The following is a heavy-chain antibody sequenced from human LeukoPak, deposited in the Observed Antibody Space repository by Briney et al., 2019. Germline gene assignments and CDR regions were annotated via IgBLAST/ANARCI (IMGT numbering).Heavy chain of an antibody. CDR1: GYTFTSYD. CDR3: AGTGGDYYDSSGYPPHYYGMDV. CDR2: MNPNSGNT. D-gene: IGHD3-22*01. V-gene: IGHV1-8*03. Sequence: ASVKVSCKASGYTFTSYDINWVRQATGQGLEWMGWMNPNSGNTGYAQKFQGRVTITADKSTSTAYMELSSLRSEDTAVYYCAGTGGDYYDSSGYPPHYYGMDVWGQGTTVTVSS. J-gene: IGHJ6*02.